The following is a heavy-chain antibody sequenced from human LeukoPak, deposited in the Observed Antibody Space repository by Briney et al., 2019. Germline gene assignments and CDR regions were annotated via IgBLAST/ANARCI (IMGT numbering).Heavy chain of an antibody. D-gene: IGHD3-22*01. J-gene: IGHJ4*02. Sequence: SETLSLTCTVSGGSISSSSYYWGWIRQPPGKGLEWIGSIYYSGSTYYNPSLKSRGTISVDTSKNQFSLKLSSVTAADTAVYYCATAYYYDSSGYYLFDYWGQGTLVTVSS. CDR2: IYYSGST. CDR3: ATAYYYDSSGYYLFDY. CDR1: GGSISSSSYY. V-gene: IGHV4-39*01.